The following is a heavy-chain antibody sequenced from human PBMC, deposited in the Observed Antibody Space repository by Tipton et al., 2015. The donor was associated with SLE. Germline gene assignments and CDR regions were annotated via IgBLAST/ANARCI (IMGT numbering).Heavy chain of an antibody. CDR1: GFTVSSNY. D-gene: IGHD6-19*01. CDR2: IYSGGST. J-gene: IGHJ4*02. V-gene: IGHV3-53*05. CDR3: ARDRGSGWFDFDY. Sequence: SLRLSCAASGFTVSSNYMSWVRRAPGKGLEWVSVIYSGGSTYYADSVKGRSTISRDNSKNTLYLQMNSLRAEDTAVYYCARDRGSGWFDFDYWGQGTLVTVSS.